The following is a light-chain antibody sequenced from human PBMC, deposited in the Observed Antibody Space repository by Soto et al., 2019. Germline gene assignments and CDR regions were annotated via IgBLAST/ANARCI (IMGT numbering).Light chain of an antibody. CDR3: QKYDRAPWT. V-gene: IGKV1-27*01. J-gene: IGKJ1*01. CDR1: QGISNH. Sequence: DMQMTQSPPSLSASVGDTVAITCRASQGISNHLAWYQQKPGKAPKLLIYAASTLQSGVPSRFSGSGSGTDFTLTISSLQSEDVATYYCQKYDRAPWTFGRGTKVEI. CDR2: AAS.